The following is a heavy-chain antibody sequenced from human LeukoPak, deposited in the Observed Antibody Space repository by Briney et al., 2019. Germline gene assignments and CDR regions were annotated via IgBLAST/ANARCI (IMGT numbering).Heavy chain of an antibody. Sequence: SGTLSLTCAVSGGSISSSNWWSWVRQPPGKGLEWIGEIYHSGSTNYNPSLKSRVTISVDKSKNQFSLKLSSVTAADTAVYYCARAGYYGSGSYYNLGGNWFDPWGQGTLVTVSS. CDR3: ARAGYYGSGSYYNLGGNWFDP. CDR2: IYHSGST. J-gene: IGHJ5*02. D-gene: IGHD3-10*01. CDR1: GGSISSSNW. V-gene: IGHV4-4*02.